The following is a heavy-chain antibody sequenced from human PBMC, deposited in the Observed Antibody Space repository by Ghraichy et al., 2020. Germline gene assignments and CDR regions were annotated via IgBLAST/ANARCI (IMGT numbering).Heavy chain of an antibody. V-gene: IGHV4-59*01. Sequence: SETLSPTCTVSGGSISSYYWSWIRQPPGKGLEWIGYIYYSGSTNYNPSLKSRVTISVDTSKNQFSLKLSSVTAADTAVYYCARACGMVATCYYGMDVWGQGTTVTVSS. J-gene: IGHJ6*02. CDR3: ARACGMVATCYYGMDV. CDR1: GGSISSYY. CDR2: IYYSGST. D-gene: IGHD5-12*01.